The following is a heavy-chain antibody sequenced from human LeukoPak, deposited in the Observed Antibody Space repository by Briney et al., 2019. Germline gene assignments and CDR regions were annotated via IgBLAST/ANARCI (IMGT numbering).Heavy chain of an antibody. CDR1: GFTFSSYA. CDR3: ATGGRSGVAFES. D-gene: IGHD2-15*01. J-gene: IGHJ4*02. Sequence: GRSLRLSCAASGFTFSSYAMHWVRQAPGKGLEWVSLIYSGGSTYYADSVMGRSTISRDKSNNTLYLQMNSLRAEDTAVYYCATGGRSGVAFESWGQGTLVTVSS. V-gene: IGHV3-53*01. CDR2: IYSGGST.